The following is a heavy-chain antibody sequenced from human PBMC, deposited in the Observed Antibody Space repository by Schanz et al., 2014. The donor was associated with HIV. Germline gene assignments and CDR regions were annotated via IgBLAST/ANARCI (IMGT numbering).Heavy chain of an antibody. CDR3: AKENPLYYYTHGGPFDI. J-gene: IGHJ3*02. CDR1: GFTFSSYG. CDR2: IWYDGSSK. D-gene: IGHD3-10*01. V-gene: IGHV3-33*06. Sequence: QVQLVESGGGVVQPGKSLRLSCAASGFTFSSYGMHWVRQAPGKGLEWVTVIWYDGSSKYYADSVKGRFTISRDNSKNTLYLQMNSLRAEDTAVYYCAKENPLYYYTHGGPFDIWGQGTMVTVSS.